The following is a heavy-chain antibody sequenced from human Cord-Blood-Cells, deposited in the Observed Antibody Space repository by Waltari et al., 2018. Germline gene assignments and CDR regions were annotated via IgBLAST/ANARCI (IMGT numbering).Heavy chain of an antibody. CDR1: GFTFSSNG. J-gene: IGHJ4*02. Sequence: QVPLVESGGGAVQPGRSLGPSCHASGFTFSSNGLQWVRQAPGKGLEWVAVIWYDGSNKYYADSVKGRFTISRDNSKNTLYLQMNSLRAEDTAVYYCARDRSSSWYYFDYWGQGTLVTVSS. V-gene: IGHV3-33*01. D-gene: IGHD6-13*01. CDR3: ARDRSSSWYYFDY. CDR2: IWYDGSNK.